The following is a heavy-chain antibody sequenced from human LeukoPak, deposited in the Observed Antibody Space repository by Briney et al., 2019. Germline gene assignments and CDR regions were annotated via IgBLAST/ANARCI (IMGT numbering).Heavy chain of an antibody. CDR1: AFTLSNYW. J-gene: IGHJ4*02. D-gene: IGHD3-22*01. Sequence: GGSLRLSCAASAFTLSNYWMSWVRQAPGKGLEWVASIKADGSEQYYVDSVKGRFTISRDNAKNSLYLQMDSLRAEDSAVYYCASHLIGDSGGYYLGTYAYWGQGTLVTVSS. CDR2: IKADGSEQ. CDR3: ASHLIGDSGGYYLGTYAY. V-gene: IGHV3-7*05.